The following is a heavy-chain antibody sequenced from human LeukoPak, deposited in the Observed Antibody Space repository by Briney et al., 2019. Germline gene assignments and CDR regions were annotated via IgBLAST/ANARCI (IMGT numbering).Heavy chain of an antibody. Sequence: ASVKVSCKASGYTFTTYAMNWVRQAPGQGLEWMGWINTNTGNPTYAQGFTGRFVFSLDTSVSTAYLQISSLKAEDTAVYYCAGDLTSSSSWYFGYWGQGTLVTVSS. J-gene: IGHJ4*02. CDR2: INTNTGNP. V-gene: IGHV7-4-1*02. CDR3: AGDLTSSSSWYFGY. D-gene: IGHD2-2*01. CDR1: GYTFTTYA.